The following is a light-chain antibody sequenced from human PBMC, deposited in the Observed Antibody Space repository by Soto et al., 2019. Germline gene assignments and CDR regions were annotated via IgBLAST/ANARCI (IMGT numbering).Light chain of an antibody. V-gene: IGKV1-17*03. CDR3: LQHNTYPYT. Sequence: DVQMAQSPSAMSASVGDRVTIACRASQDISRFVAWFQHKPGRAPERLIYETSNLQPGVPSRFSGSGSGTEFTLAISGLQPEDFATYYCLQHNTYPYTFGQRTKLEIK. CDR1: QDISRF. J-gene: IGKJ2*01. CDR2: ETS.